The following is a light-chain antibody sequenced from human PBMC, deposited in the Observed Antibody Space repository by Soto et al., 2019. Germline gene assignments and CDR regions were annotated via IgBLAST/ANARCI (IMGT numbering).Light chain of an antibody. J-gene: IGKJ4*01. CDR2: AAS. Sequence: IQLTQSPSALSPSVGNRGTITCRPSQDIAIYLAWYQQKPGEAPKLLIYAASTLYGGVPSRFSGSGSGTDFALTITSLQAEDFATYYCQQLRMYPSTFGGGTKVDIK. CDR3: QQLRMYPST. V-gene: IGKV1-9*01. CDR1: QDIAIY.